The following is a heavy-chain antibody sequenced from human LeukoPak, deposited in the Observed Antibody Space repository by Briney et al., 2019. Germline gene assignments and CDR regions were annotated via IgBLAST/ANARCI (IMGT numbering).Heavy chain of an antibody. J-gene: IGHJ4*02. CDR3: AREAYCGGDCYSGFDY. Sequence: SETLSLTCSVSGASITSASRFWGWIRQPPGKRLEWIGYIYDSGSTNYNPSLKSRVTISIDTSKNQFSLKLSSVTAADTAVYYCAREAYCGGDCYSGFDYWGQGTLVTVSS. V-gene: IGHV4-61*01. D-gene: IGHD2-21*02. CDR2: IYDSGST. CDR1: GASITSASRF.